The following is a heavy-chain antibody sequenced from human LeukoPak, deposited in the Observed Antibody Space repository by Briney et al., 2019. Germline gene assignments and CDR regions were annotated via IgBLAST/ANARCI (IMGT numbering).Heavy chain of an antibody. CDR3: ARDLPDYGDYISLFDY. D-gene: IGHD4-17*01. Sequence: ASVKVSCKASGYTFTTYDISWVRQAPGQGLEWMGWISAYNGYTNYAQKFQDRVTMTTDTSTRTAYMEVRSLRSDDTAVYFCARDLPDYGDYISLFDYWGQGTLVTVSS. J-gene: IGHJ4*02. CDR1: GYTFTTYD. V-gene: IGHV1-18*01. CDR2: ISAYNGYT.